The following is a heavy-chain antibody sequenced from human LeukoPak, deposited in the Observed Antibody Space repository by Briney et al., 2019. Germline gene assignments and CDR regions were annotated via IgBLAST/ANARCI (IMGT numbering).Heavy chain of an antibody. D-gene: IGHD1-1*01. CDR1: EFTFSNAW. J-gene: IGHJ6*02. CDR2: IKSKTDGGTT. Sequence: PGGSLRLFCAASEFTFSNAWMSWVRQAPGKGLEWVGRIKSKTDGGTTDYAAPVKGRFTISRDDSKNTLYLQMNSLKTEDTAVYYCTTGTQLSYYYGMDVWGQGTTVTVSS. CDR3: TTGTQLSYYYGMDV. V-gene: IGHV3-15*01.